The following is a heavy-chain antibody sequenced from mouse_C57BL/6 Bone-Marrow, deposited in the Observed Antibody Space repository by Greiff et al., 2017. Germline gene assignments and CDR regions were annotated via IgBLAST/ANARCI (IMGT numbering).Heavy chain of an antibody. V-gene: IGHV5-2*01. D-gene: IGHD1-1*01. CDR1: EYEFPSHD. CDR2: INSDGGST. CDR3: ARRGYGSSDWYFEG. J-gene: IGHJ1*03. Sequence: EVKLVESGGGLVQPGESLKLSCESNEYEFPSHDMSWVRKTPEKRLELVAAINSDGGSTYYPDTMERRFIISGDNTKKTLYLQMSSLRSEDTAWYYCARRGYGSSDWYFEGWGTGTTVTVSS.